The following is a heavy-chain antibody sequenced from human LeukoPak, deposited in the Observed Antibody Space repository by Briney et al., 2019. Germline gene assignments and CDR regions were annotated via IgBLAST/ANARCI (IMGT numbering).Heavy chain of an antibody. Sequence: SETLSLTCSVSGGSFSNFYWSWIRQPPGKGLEWVGFIYYSGTTDYNPSLKSRVTISLDTTKNQFSLNLSSVTAADTAVYYCARAGYSYATGYYFDYWGQGTLVTVSS. J-gene: IGHJ4*02. V-gene: IGHV4-59*01. D-gene: IGHD5-18*01. CDR2: IYYSGTT. CDR3: ARAGYSYATGYYFDY. CDR1: GGSFSNFY.